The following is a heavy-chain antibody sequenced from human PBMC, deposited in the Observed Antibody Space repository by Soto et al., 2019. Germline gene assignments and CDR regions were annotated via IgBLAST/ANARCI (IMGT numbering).Heavy chain of an antibody. J-gene: IGHJ5*02. V-gene: IGHV4-34*01. CDR3: ARVVAAPELLLNWFDP. Sequence: PSETLSLTCAVYGGSFSGYYWSWIRQPPGKGLEWIGEINHSGSTNYNPSLKSRVTISVDTSKNQFSLKLSSVTAADTAVYYCARVVAAPELLLNWFDPWGQGTLVTVSS. CDR2: INHSGST. CDR1: GGSFSGYY. D-gene: IGHD6-6*01.